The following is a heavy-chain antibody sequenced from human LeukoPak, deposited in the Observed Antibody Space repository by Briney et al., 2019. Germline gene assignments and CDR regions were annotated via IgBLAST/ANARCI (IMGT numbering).Heavy chain of an antibody. V-gene: IGHV4-30-2*01. CDR3: AREGAYGSGSFGF. CDR1: GGSINSGGYS. J-gene: IGHJ4*02. D-gene: IGHD3-10*01. Sequence: SQTLSLTCAVSGGSINSGGYSWGWIRQPPGKGLDWIGYIHHSGSTYYNPSLKSRVTISVDRSKNQFSLKLSSVTAADTAVHYCAREGAYGSGSFGFWGQGTLVTVSS. CDR2: IHHSGST.